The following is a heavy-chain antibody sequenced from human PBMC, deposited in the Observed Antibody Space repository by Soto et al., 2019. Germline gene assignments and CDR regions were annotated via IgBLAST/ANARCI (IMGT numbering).Heavy chain of an antibody. D-gene: IGHD2-2*01. V-gene: IGHV1-18*01. J-gene: IGHJ4*02. CDR1: GGTFSSYA. CDR2: IIPNIGTT. Sequence: ASVKVSCKASGGTFSSYAISWVRQAPGQGLEWMGWIIPNIGTTNYAQKLQGRVTMTTDTSTSTAYMELRSLMSDDTAVYYCAREYCDTSSCYGPDYWGQGTLVTVSS. CDR3: AREYCDTSSCYGPDY.